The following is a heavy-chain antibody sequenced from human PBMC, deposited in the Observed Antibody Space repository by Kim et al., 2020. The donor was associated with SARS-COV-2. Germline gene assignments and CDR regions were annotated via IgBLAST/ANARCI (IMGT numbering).Heavy chain of an antibody. D-gene: IGHD3-3*01. Sequence: YNPSLKSRVTISVDTSKNQFSLKLSSVTAADTAVYYCARFWSGYYDAFDIWGQGTMVTVSS. V-gene: IGHV4-59*01. J-gene: IGHJ3*02. CDR3: ARFWSGYYDAFDI.